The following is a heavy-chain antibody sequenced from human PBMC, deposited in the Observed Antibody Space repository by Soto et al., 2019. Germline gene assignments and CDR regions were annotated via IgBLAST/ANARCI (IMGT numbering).Heavy chain of an antibody. V-gene: IGHV3-7*04. CDR3: ATELHMTTVTRVAQYYFDY. CDR2: IKQDGSEK. Sequence: GGSLRLSCAASGFTFSSYWMSWVRQAPGKGLEWVANIKQDGSEKYYVDSVKGRFTISRDNAKNSLYLQMNSLRAEDTAVYYCATELHMTTVTRVAQYYFDYWGQGTLVTVSS. J-gene: IGHJ4*02. D-gene: IGHD4-17*01. CDR1: GFTFSSYW.